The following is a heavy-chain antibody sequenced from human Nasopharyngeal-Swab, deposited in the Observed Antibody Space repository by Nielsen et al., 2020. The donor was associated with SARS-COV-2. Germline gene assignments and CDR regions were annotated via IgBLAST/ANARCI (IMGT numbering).Heavy chain of an antibody. V-gene: IGHV4-59*12. CDR3: ARGLSGVVPAPILGLGPWYSYYYMDV. CDR2: IYYSGSS. D-gene: IGHD2-2*01. Sequence: SETLSLTCTFSGGSLSYYYWSWIRQPPGKGLEWIGYIYYSGSSDYNPSLKSRVSMSVDASKKQLSLGLTSVTAADTAVYFCARGLSGVVPAPILGLGPWYSYYYMDVWDKGTAVSVSS. CDR1: GGSLSYYY. J-gene: IGHJ6*03.